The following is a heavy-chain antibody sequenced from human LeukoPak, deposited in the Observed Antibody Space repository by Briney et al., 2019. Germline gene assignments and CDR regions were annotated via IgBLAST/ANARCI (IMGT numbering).Heavy chain of an antibody. D-gene: IGHD1-26*01. CDR1: GYSFTSYW. CDR2: INPADSDA. V-gene: IGHV5-51*01. Sequence: PGESLKISCTGSGYSFTSYWIAWVRQMPGKGLEWMGIINPADSDARYSLSFQGQVTTSADKSISTAYLQWSSLKASDTAMYYCARQGGSYVSLDYWGQGTLVTVSS. CDR3: ARQGGSYVSLDY. J-gene: IGHJ4*02.